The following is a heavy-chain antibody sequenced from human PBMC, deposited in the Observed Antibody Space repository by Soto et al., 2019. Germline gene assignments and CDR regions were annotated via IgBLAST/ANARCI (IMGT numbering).Heavy chain of an antibody. CDR3: ARVGANYCSGGSCQYFQH. V-gene: IGHV1-46*03. CDR2: INPSGGST. CDR1: GYTFTSYY. Sequence: QVQLVQSGAEVKEPGASVKVSCKASGYTFTSYYMHWVRQAPGQGLEWMGIINPSGGSTSYAQKFQGRVTMTRDTSTSTVYMELSSLRSEDTAVYYCARVGANYCSGGSCQYFQHWGQGTLVTVSS. D-gene: IGHD2-15*01. J-gene: IGHJ1*01.